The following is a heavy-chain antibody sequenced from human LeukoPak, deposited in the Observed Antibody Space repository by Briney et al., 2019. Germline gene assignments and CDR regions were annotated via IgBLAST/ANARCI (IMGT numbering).Heavy chain of an antibody. Sequence: SETLSLTCTVSGGSISSYYWSWIRQPPGKGLEWIGYIYYSGSTNHNPSLKSRVTISVDTSKNQFSLKLSSVTAADTAVYYCARHTYGAPIEYWGQGTLVTVSS. V-gene: IGHV4-59*08. CDR1: GGSISSYY. CDR2: IYYSGST. CDR3: ARHTYGAPIEY. D-gene: IGHD4-17*01. J-gene: IGHJ4*02.